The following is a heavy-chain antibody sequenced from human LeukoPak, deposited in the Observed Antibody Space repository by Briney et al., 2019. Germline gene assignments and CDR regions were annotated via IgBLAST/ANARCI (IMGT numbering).Heavy chain of an antibody. CDR3: ASHRGDYATGYFDY. Sequence: PGRSLRLSCAASGLTFRNYGMHWVRQAPGKGLEWVAIISYDGSNKYYADSVRGRFTISKDNPQNTLYLQMNSLRAEDTAVYYCASHRGDYATGYFDYWGQGTLVTVSS. J-gene: IGHJ4*02. D-gene: IGHD1-1*01. CDR1: GLTFRNYG. CDR2: ISYDGSNK. V-gene: IGHV3-30*03.